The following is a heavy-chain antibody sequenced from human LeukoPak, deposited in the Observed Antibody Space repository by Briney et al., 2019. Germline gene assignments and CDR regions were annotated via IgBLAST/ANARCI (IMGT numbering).Heavy chain of an antibody. CDR3: ARVVREVGATIVDY. Sequence: SETLSLTCTVSGGSMSSYYWSWIRQPPGKGLEWIGYIYYSGSTNYNPSLKSRVTISVDTSKNQFSLKLSSVTAADTAVYYCARVVREVGATIVDYWGQGTLVTVSS. V-gene: IGHV4-59*01. CDR1: GGSMSSYY. J-gene: IGHJ4*02. D-gene: IGHD1-26*01. CDR2: IYYSGST.